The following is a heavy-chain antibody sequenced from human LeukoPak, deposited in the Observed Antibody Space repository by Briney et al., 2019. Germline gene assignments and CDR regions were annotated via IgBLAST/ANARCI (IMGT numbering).Heavy chain of an antibody. V-gene: IGHV4-34*01. Sequence: SETLSLTCAVYGGSFSGYYWSWLRQPPGKGLEWIGEINHSGSTNYNPSLKSRVTISVDTSKNQFSLKLSSVTAADTAVYYCARGKITIFGVAPFDPWGQGTLVTVSS. J-gene: IGHJ5*02. D-gene: IGHD3-3*01. CDR1: GGSFSGYY. CDR3: ARGKITIFGVAPFDP. CDR2: INHSGST.